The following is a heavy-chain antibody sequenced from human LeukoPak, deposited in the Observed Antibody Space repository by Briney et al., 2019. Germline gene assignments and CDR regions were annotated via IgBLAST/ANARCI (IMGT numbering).Heavy chain of an antibody. Sequence: SETLSLTCTVSGGSISSYYWSWIRQPPGKGLEWIGYIYYSGSTNYNPSLKSRVTIPVDTSKNQFSLKLSSVTAADTAVYYCARETYHSPFDYWGQGTLVTVSS. D-gene: IGHD2-2*01. V-gene: IGHV4-59*01. J-gene: IGHJ4*02. CDR3: ARETYHSPFDY. CDR2: IYYSGST. CDR1: GGSISSYY.